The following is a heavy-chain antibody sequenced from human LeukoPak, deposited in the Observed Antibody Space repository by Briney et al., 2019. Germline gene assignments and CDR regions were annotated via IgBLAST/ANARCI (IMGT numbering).Heavy chain of an antibody. V-gene: IGHV4-34*01. Sequence: SETLSLTCAVYGGSFSGYYWSWIRQPPGKGLEGIGEINHSGSTNYNPSLKSRVTISVDTSKNQFSLKLSSVTAADTAVYYCARGRITMVRGVIPFDYWGQGTLVTVSS. CDR1: GGSFSGYY. D-gene: IGHD3-10*01. CDR3: ARGRITMVRGVIPFDY. CDR2: INHSGST. J-gene: IGHJ4*02.